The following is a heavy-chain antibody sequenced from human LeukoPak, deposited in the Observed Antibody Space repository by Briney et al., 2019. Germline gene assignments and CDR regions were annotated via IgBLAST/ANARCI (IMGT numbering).Heavy chain of an antibody. J-gene: IGHJ4*02. Sequence: SVKVSCKASGGTFSSYAISWVRQAPGQGLEWMGGIIPILGIANYAQKFQGRVTITADKSTSTAYMELSSLRSEDTAVYYCAREGSGSSWYGELDYWGQGTLVTVSS. CDR2: IIPILGIA. CDR1: GGTFSSYA. V-gene: IGHV1-69*10. CDR3: AREGSGSSWYGELDY. D-gene: IGHD6-13*01.